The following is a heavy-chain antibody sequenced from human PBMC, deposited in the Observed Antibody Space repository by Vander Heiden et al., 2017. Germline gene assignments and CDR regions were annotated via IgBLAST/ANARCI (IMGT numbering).Heavy chain of an antibody. CDR3: ARPGSTTGWYYFDS. CDR1: GESISRDTYF. CDR2: ISYTGTT. V-gene: IGHV4-39*01. J-gene: IGHJ4*02. D-gene: IGHD6-19*01. Sequence: LQLQESGPGLGKPSATLSLTCTVSGESISRDTYFWVWIRQPPGKGLEWIGSISYTGTTYYNTSLKSRVTISTDTSKNQLSLKMRSVTAADTAVYFCARPGSTTGWYYFDSWGQGTLVTVSS.